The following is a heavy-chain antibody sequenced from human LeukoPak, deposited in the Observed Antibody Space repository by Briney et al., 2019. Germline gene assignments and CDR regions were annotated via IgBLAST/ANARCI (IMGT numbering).Heavy chain of an antibody. V-gene: IGHV4-39*01. CDR3: ARREQWLIDAFDI. CDR2: IYYSGST. D-gene: IGHD6-19*01. Sequence: SETLSLTCTVSGGSISSSSYYWGWIRQPPGKGLEWIGSIYYSGSTYYNPSLKSRVTISVDTSKNQFSLKLSSVTAADTAVYYCARREQWLIDAFDIWGQGTMVTVSS. CDR1: GGSISSSSYY. J-gene: IGHJ3*02.